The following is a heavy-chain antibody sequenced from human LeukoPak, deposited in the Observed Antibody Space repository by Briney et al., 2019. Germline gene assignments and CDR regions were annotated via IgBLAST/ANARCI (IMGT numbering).Heavy chain of an antibody. Sequence: SETLSLTCTVSGGSISSGDYYWSWIRQPPGKGLEWIGEINHSGSTNYNPSLKSRVTISVDTSKNQFSLKLSSVTAADTAVYYCARGSTVLDYWGQGTLVTVSS. CDR3: ARGSTVLDY. CDR2: INHSGST. CDR1: GGSISSGDYY. D-gene: IGHD4-17*01. V-gene: IGHV4-39*07. J-gene: IGHJ4*02.